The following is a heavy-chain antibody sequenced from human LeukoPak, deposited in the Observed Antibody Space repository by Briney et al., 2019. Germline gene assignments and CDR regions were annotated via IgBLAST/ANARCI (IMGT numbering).Heavy chain of an antibody. CDR3: ARDPDYGDPY. V-gene: IGHV3-11*01. J-gene: IGHJ4*02. CDR2: ITSSGTTT. CDR1: GFSFSDSY. Sequence: GGSLRLSCSAPGFSFSDSYMSWFRLSPEKGLEWIAYITSSGTTTEYADSVKGRFTISRVNAKNSLYLQMNSLRPEDTALYYCARDPDYGDPYWGQGTLVTVSS. D-gene: IGHD4/OR15-4a*01.